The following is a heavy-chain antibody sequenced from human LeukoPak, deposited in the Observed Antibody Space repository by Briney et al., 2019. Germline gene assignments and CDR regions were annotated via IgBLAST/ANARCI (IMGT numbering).Heavy chain of an antibody. Sequence: SETLSLTCTVSGGSISSSNYYWGWVRQPPGKGLEWIGSIYYSGSTYYNPSLKSRVTISVDTSKNQFSLKLSSVTAADTAVYYCARRARLPSSGGDCQGAFDIWGQGTMVTVSS. D-gene: IGHD2-21*02. V-gene: IGHV4-39*01. J-gene: IGHJ3*02. CDR2: IYYSGST. CDR1: GGSISSSNYY. CDR3: ARRARLPSSGGDCQGAFDI.